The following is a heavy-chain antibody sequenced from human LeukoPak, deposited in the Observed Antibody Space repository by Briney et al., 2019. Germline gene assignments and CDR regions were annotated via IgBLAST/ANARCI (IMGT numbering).Heavy chain of an antibody. D-gene: IGHD2-2*03. CDR3: AKDLDIGVVSAANVDY. Sequence: QPGRSLRLSCVASGFTFRNYGMHWVRQAPGRGLEGVAVISYDGSNNYYADSVKGRFTISRDNSKNTLYLQMNSLRAEDTAVYYCAKDLDIGVVSAANVDYWGQGTLVTVSS. CDR2: ISYDGSNN. CDR1: GFTFRNYG. J-gene: IGHJ4*02. V-gene: IGHV3-30*18.